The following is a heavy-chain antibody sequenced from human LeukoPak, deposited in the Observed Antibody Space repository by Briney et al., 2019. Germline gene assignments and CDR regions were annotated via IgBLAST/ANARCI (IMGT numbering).Heavy chain of an antibody. CDR2: ISSSSSYI. CDR1: GFTFSSYS. Sequence: GESLRLSCAASGFTFSSYSMNWVRQAPGKGLEWVSSISSSSSYIYYADSVKGRFTISRDNAKNSLYLQMNSLRAEDTAVYYCARGTSRGYADPYYFDYWGQGTLVTVSS. CDR3: ARGTSRGYADPYYFDY. V-gene: IGHV3-21*01. J-gene: IGHJ4*02. D-gene: IGHD5-12*01.